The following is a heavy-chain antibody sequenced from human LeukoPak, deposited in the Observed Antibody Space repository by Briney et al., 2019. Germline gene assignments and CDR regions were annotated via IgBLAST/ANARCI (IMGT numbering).Heavy chain of an antibody. CDR1: GFTFSSYA. Sequence: GGSLRLSCAASGFTFSSYAMIWVRQAPGQGLEWVSTISGSGASTYYADSVKGRFTLSRDNSNNTLYLQMNSLRAEDTAVYYCVKGPGGANFAYWGQGTLVSVSS. CDR2: ISGSGAST. J-gene: IGHJ4*02. D-gene: IGHD3-16*01. V-gene: IGHV3-23*01. CDR3: VKGPGGANFAY.